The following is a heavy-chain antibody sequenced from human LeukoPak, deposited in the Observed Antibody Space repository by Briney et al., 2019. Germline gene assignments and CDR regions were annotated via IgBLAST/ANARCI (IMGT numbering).Heavy chain of an antibody. CDR1: GFTFSSYW. CDR2: INSDGSST. Sequence: GGSLRLSCAASGFTFSSYWMHWVRQAPGKGLVWVSRINSDGSSTSYADSVKGRFTISRDNSKNTLYLQMNSLRAEDTAVYYCAKDPRTYYYDSSGPYFGYWGQGTLVTVSS. CDR3: AKDPRTYYYDSSGPYFGY. V-gene: IGHV3-74*01. D-gene: IGHD3-22*01. J-gene: IGHJ4*02.